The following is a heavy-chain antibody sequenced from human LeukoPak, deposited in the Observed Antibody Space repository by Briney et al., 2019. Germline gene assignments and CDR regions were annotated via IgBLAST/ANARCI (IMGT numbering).Heavy chain of an antibody. J-gene: IGHJ6*03. Sequence: GGSLRLSCAASGFTFSSYGMHWVRQAPGKGLEWVAFIRYDGSNKYYADSVKGRFTISRDNSKNTLYLQMNSLRAEDTAVYYCAKEWYSSSWYPFYYMDVWGKGTTVTISS. CDR3: AKEWYSSSWYPFYYMDV. CDR2: IRYDGSNK. D-gene: IGHD6-13*01. V-gene: IGHV3-30*02. CDR1: GFTFSSYG.